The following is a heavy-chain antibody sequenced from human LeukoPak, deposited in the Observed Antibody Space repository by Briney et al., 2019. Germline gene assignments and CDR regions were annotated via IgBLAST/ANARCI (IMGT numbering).Heavy chain of an antibody. D-gene: IGHD4-23*01. Sequence: PGGSLRLSCEGSGFTFSSYAMSWVRQAPGKGLEWVAVISYDGSNKYYADSVKGRFTISRDNTKNTLYLQMNSLRAEDTAVYYCAKLQMTTVAGGFDYWGQGTLVTVSS. CDR2: ISYDGSNK. J-gene: IGHJ4*02. V-gene: IGHV3-30*18. CDR1: GFTFSSYA. CDR3: AKLQMTTVAGGFDY.